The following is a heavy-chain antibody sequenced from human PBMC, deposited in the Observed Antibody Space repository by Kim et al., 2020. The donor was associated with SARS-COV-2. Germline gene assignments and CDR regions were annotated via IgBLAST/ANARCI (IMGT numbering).Heavy chain of an antibody. CDR1: GFTFDDYA. CDR2: ISRSSGRK. Sequence: GGSLRLSCSISGFTFDDYAMHWVRQPPGKGLEWVSGISRSSGRKGYADSVKGRFTISRDNAKTSLSLQMNSLTVEDTALYYCAGGGADFGDYAWFDPWGQGTLVTVS. CDR3: AGGGADFGDYAWFDP. V-gene: IGHV3-9*01. D-gene: IGHD4-17*01. J-gene: IGHJ5*02.